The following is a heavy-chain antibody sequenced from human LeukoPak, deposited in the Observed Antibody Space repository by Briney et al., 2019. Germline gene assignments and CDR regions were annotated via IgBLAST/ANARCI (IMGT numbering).Heavy chain of an antibody. CDR1: GDSVSSNSAA. D-gene: IGHD4-17*01. J-gene: IGHJ5*02. CDR2: TYYRSKWYN. Sequence: SQTLSLTCAIPGDSVSSNSAAWNWIRQSPSRGLEWLGRTYYRSKWYNDYAVSVKSRISINPDTSKNQFSLQLNSVTPEDTAVYYRARGNTVTNAWFDPWGQGTLVTVSS. V-gene: IGHV6-1*01. CDR3: ARGNTVTNAWFDP.